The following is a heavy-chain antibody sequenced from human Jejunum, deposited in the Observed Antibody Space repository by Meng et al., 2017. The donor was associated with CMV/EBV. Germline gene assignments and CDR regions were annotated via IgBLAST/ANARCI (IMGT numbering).Heavy chain of an antibody. Sequence: SGYIFNRDWIAWLRQMPGKGLEWMGMIYPGDLDIRYSPSFQGQVTISVDRSISTVYLEWSSLKASDTAMYYCVRRDSSSWHNYFDLWGQGTLVTVSS. V-gene: IGHV5-51*01. CDR2: IYPGDLDI. J-gene: IGHJ5*02. CDR1: GYIFNRDW. CDR3: VRRDSSSWHNYFDL. D-gene: IGHD6-13*01.